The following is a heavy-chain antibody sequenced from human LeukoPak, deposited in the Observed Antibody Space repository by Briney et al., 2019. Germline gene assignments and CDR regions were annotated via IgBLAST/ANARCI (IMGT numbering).Heavy chain of an antibody. J-gene: IGHJ4*02. CDR3: ARGVVAAAGRTFDF. V-gene: IGHV4-39*07. CDR1: GGSISSESYY. D-gene: IGHD6-13*01. CDR2: IYYSGDA. Sequence: SETLSLTCTVSGGSISSESYYWGWIRQPPGKGLEWIGSIYYSGDAYYNPSLKSRVTISLDTSQNQFSLKLSSLTAADTAVYYCARGVVAAAGRTFDFWGQGTLVTVSS.